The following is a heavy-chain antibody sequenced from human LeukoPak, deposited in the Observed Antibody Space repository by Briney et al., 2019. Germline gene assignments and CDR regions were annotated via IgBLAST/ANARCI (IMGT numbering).Heavy chain of an antibody. CDR2: IYYSGST. V-gene: IGHV4-39*01. CDR3: VRMGNRASGVGP. J-gene: IGHJ5*02. D-gene: IGHD1-26*01. CDR1: GGSISSSSHF. Sequence: PSETLSLTCTVSGGSISSSSHFWGCIRQAPGKGLEWIGSIYYSGSTFYNPSLKSRVTMSVDTSKNQFSLRLRSVTAADTALYYCVRMGNRASGVGPWGQGTLVTVSS.